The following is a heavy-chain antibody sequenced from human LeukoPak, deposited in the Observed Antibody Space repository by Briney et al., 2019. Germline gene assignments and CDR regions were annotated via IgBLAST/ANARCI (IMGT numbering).Heavy chain of an antibody. V-gene: IGHV3-33*03. CDR2: IWYDGSNK. CDR3: AKDSSSGWGEYYFDY. J-gene: IGHJ4*02. CDR1: GFTFSSYG. Sequence: GGSLRLSCAASGFTFSSYGMHWVRQAPGKGLEWVAVIWYDGSNKYYADSVKGRFTISRDNSKNSLYLQMNSLRTEDTALYYCAKDSSSGWGEYYFDYWGQGTLVTVSS. D-gene: IGHD6-19*01.